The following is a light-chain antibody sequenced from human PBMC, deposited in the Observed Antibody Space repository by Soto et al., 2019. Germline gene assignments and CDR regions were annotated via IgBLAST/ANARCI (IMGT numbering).Light chain of an antibody. J-gene: IGKJ1*01. CDR1: QTVSSY. V-gene: IGKV3-20*01. Sequence: EIVFTPSPATLSFSPGERATLSCRASQTVSSYLLWYQQKPGQAPRLLIYDASNRAAGVPARFTGSGSETDFTLTISRLEPEDFAVYYCQQYGSSGTFGQGTKVDIK. CDR2: DAS. CDR3: QQYGSSGT.